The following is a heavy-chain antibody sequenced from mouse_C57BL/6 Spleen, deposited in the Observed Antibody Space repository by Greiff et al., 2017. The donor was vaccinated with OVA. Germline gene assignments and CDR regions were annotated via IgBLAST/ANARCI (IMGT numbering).Heavy chain of an antibody. Sequence: VQLQQSSPSPFPPFSSFPLSFPCSFSSFTYCHTNCLTPSPFHTLYFILLIHPNYFTTLYNQNFNGKATLTVDQSSSTAYMQLNSLTSEDSAVYYCARGGYSNYGYFDVWGTGTTVTVSS. CDR1: FSSFTYCH. CDR3: ARGGYSNYGYFDV. V-gene: IGHV1-39*01. D-gene: IGHD2-5*01. J-gene: IGHJ1*03. CDR2: IHPNYFTT.